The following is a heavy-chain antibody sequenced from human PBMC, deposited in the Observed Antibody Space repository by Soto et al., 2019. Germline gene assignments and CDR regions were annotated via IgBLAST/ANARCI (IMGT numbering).Heavy chain of an antibody. CDR1: GGSVSDKTYY. CDR2: VYYSGTT. J-gene: IGHJ4*02. D-gene: IGHD4-17*01. CDR3: ARTTAVPNTLRSKYFFDY. V-gene: IGHV4-61*01. Sequence: SETLSLTCSVSGGSVSDKTYYWSWIRQPPGKRLEWVGYVYYSGTTNYNPSLKSRVTISVDLSKNRFSLRLSSVTTADTALYYCARTTAVPNTLRSKYFFDYWGQGTLVTVSS.